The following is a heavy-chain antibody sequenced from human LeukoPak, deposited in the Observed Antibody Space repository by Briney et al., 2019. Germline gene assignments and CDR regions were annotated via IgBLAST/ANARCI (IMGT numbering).Heavy chain of an antibody. Sequence: GGSLRLSCAASGFTFSSYSMNWVRQAPGKGLEWVSSISSSSSYVYYADSVKGRFTNSRDNSKNTLYLQMNSLRAEDTAVYYCAKTPMYYYDSSGYYVFDYWGQGTLVTVSS. CDR1: GFTFSSYS. CDR3: AKTPMYYYDSSGYYVFDY. V-gene: IGHV3-21*04. D-gene: IGHD3-22*01. CDR2: ISSSSSYV. J-gene: IGHJ4*02.